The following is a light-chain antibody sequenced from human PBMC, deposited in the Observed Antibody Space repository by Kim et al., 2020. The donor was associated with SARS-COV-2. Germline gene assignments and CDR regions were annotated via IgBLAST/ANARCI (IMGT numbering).Light chain of an antibody. CDR3: QQYARSPRT. CDR2: GAS. Sequence: EIMLTQSPGTLSLSPGERATLYCRASETLKGTYLVWYQQRPGQAPRRLIYGASNRATGIPDRFSGSESGTDFTLTITRLEPEDFAVYYCQQYARSPRTFGQGTKVDIK. V-gene: IGKV3-20*01. J-gene: IGKJ1*01. CDR1: ETLKGTY.